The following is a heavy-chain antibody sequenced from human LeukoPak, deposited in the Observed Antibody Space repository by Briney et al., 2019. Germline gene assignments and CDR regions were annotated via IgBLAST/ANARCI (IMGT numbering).Heavy chain of an antibody. CDR2: IYPGDSDT. D-gene: IGHD6-19*01. J-gene: IGHJ3*02. Sequence: GESLKISCQGSGYSFTSYWIGWVRQMPGKGLEWMGIIYPGDSDTRYSPSFQGQVTISADKSISTAYLQWSSLKASDTAMYYCARGSGIAVAGPDHDAFDIWGQGTMVTVSS. CDR1: GYSFTSYW. CDR3: ARGSGIAVAGPDHDAFDI. V-gene: IGHV5-51*01.